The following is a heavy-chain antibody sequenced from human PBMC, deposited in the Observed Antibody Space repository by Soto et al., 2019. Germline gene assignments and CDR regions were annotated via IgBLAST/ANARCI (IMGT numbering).Heavy chain of an antibody. V-gene: IGHV2-70*04. CDR1: AFSLSASGIR. J-gene: IGHJ4*02. Sequence: SGPTLVNPTQTLTLTCTLSAFSLSASGIRLRWIRQPPGKALEWLARIDWDDDKFYNTSLRTRLTISKDSSKNQVVLTMTNMDPVDTATYYCARMFHCSGGTCPFDYWGQGALVTVAS. D-gene: IGHD2-15*01. CDR3: ARMFHCSGGTCPFDY. CDR2: IDWDDDK.